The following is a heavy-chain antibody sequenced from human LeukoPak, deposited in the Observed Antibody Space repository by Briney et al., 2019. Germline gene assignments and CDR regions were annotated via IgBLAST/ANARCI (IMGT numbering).Heavy chain of an antibody. CDR2: IYPDDSDT. V-gene: IGHV5-51*01. CDR3: ARRAWRGGLDAFDI. Sequence: GESLKISCKGSGCSFTSYWIGWLRQMPGKGLEWMGIIYPDDSDTRYSPSFQGQVTISADKSITTAYQQWSSLKASGTAMCYCARRAWRGGLDAFDIWGRGTMVIVSA. D-gene: IGHD3-3*01. CDR1: GCSFTSYW. J-gene: IGHJ3*02.